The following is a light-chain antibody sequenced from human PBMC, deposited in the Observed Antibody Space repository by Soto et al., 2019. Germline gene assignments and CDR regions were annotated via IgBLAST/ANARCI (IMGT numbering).Light chain of an antibody. Sequence: QSVLTQPASVSGSPGQSITISCTGTSSDVGGYNDVSWYQQHPGKAPKLMIYDVSNRPSGVSNRVSGSKSGNTASLTISGLQAEDEADYYCSSYTSSSTPEVFGPGTKLTVL. CDR1: SSDVGGYND. J-gene: IGLJ1*01. V-gene: IGLV2-14*01. CDR3: SSYTSSSTPEV. CDR2: DVS.